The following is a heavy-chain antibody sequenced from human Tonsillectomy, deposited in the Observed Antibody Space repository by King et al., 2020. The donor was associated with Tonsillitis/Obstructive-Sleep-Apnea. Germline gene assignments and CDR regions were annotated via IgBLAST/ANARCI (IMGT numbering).Heavy chain of an antibody. J-gene: IGHJ4*02. CDR3: VKAHQGIVVAPSAMGY. CDR1: GFTFSTYA. D-gene: IGHD2-2*01. CDR2: ISGGGDST. V-gene: IGHV3-23*04. Sequence: VQLVESGGGLVQPGGSLRLSCAASGFTFSTYAVSWVRQAPGEGLEWVSTISGGGDSTYYADSVTGRFTISRDNSKNTLSLQMNSLRAEDTAVYYCVKAHQGIVVAPSAMGYWGQGTLVTVSS.